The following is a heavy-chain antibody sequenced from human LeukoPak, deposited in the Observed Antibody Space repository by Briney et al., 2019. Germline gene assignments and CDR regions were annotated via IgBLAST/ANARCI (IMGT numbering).Heavy chain of an antibody. D-gene: IGHD6-19*01. CDR3: AKDRGGSIAVAGKGVY. J-gene: IGHJ4*02. Sequence: GGSLRLSCAASGFTFSSYAMSWVRQAPGKGLEWVSAISGSGGSTYYADSVKGRFTISRDNSKNTLYLQMNSLRAEDTAVYYCAKDRGGSIAVAGKGVYWGQGTLVTVSS. CDR2: ISGSGGST. CDR1: GFTFSSYA. V-gene: IGHV3-23*01.